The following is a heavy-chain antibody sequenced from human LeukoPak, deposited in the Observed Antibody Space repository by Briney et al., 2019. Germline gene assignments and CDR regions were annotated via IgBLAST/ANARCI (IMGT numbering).Heavy chain of an antibody. CDR3: ARGGGYSYGADFDY. CDR1: GFTFSSYS. D-gene: IGHD5-18*01. V-gene: IGHV3-48*01. J-gene: IGHJ4*02. Sequence: GGSLRLSCAASGFTFSSYSMSWVRQAPGKGLEWVSYISSSSSTTYYADSVKGRFTISRDNAKNTLYLQMNSLRAEDTAVYYCARGGGYSYGADFDYWGQGTLVTVSS. CDR2: ISSSSSTT.